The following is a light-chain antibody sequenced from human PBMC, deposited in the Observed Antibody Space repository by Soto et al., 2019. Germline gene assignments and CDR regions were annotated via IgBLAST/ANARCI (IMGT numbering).Light chain of an antibody. Sequence: IQMTQSPSTVSASVGDGVTITCRASQSISSSLAWYQQKPGKAPKVLIYDASSLDSGVPSRFSGSGYGTEFTLTVSSLQPGDFATYSCQQYESYPYSFGQGTKLEIK. J-gene: IGKJ2*01. CDR3: QQYESYPYS. CDR1: QSISSS. CDR2: DAS. V-gene: IGKV1-5*01.